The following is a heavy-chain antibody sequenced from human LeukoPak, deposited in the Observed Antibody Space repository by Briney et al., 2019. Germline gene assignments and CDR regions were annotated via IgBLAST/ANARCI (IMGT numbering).Heavy chain of an antibody. Sequence: PSETLSLTCTVSGGSISSGDYYWSWIRQPPGKGLEWIGYIYYSGSTDYNPSLQSRVTISVDTSKNQFSLKLSSVTAADTAVYYCARAQLWFIDYWGQGALVTVSS. D-gene: IGHD5-18*01. CDR3: ARAQLWFIDY. J-gene: IGHJ4*02. CDR1: GGSISSGDYY. V-gene: IGHV4-30-4*01. CDR2: IYYSGST.